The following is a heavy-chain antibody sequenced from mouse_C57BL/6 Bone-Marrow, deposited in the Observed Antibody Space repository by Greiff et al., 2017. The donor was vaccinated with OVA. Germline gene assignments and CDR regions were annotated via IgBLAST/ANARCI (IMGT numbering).Heavy chain of an antibody. CDR2: IYPYNGDT. V-gene: IGHV1-20*02. CDR1: GYSFTGYF. J-gene: IGHJ4*01. Sequence: VQLKESGPELVKPGASVKISCKASGYSFTGYFMNWVMQNHGESLEWIGRIYPYNGDTSYNQRVEGKATLTVDKSSSTAHMELRNLASEDSAVDYCARTGGSYGPMGYWGQGTSVTVSS. D-gene: IGHD1-1*02. CDR3: ARTGGSYGPMGY.